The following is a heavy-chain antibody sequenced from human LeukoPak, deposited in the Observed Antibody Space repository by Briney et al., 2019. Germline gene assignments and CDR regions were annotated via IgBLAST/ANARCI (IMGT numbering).Heavy chain of an antibody. V-gene: IGHV4-61*02. CDR1: GDSITSGDSY. D-gene: IGHD5-12*01. CDR3: AREYSH. CDR2: IYTSGST. J-gene: IGHJ4*02. Sequence: SETLSLTCSVSGDSITSGDSYWTWIRQPAGRGLEWIGLIYTSGSTKYNPSLKSRITMSLDTYKNQISLQLNSVTAADTAVYYCAREYSHWGQGTLVTVSS.